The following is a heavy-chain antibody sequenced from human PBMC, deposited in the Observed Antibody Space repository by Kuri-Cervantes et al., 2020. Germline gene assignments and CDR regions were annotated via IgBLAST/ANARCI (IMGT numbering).Heavy chain of an antibody. CDR2: IYSCGST. J-gene: IGHJ4*02. CDR1: GFTVSSNY. D-gene: IGHD3-10*01. V-gene: IGHV3-53*01. Sequence: GESLKISCAASGFTVSSNYMSWVRQAPGKGLEWVSVIYSCGSTYYADSVKGRFTISRDNSKNTLYLQMNSLRAEDTAVYYCAKDFGPEFFDYWGQGTLVTVSS. CDR3: AKDFGPEFFDY.